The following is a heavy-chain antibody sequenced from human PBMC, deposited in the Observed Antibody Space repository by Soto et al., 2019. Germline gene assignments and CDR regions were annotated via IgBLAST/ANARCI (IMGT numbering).Heavy chain of an antibody. CDR2: IWGSGDRT. CDR1: GFGCRTYA. J-gene: IGHJ6*02. Sequence: GGSLRLYCAASGFGCRTYAMAWVRKAPGKGLEWVSGIWGSGDRTFYADSVKGRFTISRDNSRNTLYLQMYSLTAEDTALYYCAKTGPYCGGDCSRYFYGMDVWGQGTTVTVSS. V-gene: IGHV3-23*01. CDR3: AKTGPYCGGDCSRYFYGMDV. D-gene: IGHD2-21*02.